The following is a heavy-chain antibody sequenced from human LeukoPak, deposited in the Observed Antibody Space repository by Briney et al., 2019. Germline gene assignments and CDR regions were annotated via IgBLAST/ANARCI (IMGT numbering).Heavy chain of an antibody. CDR2: ISSSSSTI. V-gene: IGHV3-48*01. D-gene: IGHD1-26*01. Sequence: GGSLRLSCAASGFTFSSYSMNWVRQAPGKGLEWVSYISSSSSTIYYADSVKGRFTISRDNAKNSLYLQMNSLRAEDTAVYYCANSGSYYGIVDWGQGTLVTVSS. CDR3: ANSGSYYGIVD. CDR1: GFTFSSYS. J-gene: IGHJ4*02.